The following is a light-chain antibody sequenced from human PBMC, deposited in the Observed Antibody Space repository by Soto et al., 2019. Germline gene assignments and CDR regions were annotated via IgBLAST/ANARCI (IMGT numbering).Light chain of an antibody. CDR3: FSYTSSGTYV. Sequence: XSVLTHPSSVSGSPGRSITISCTGTSSDVGNYKYVSWYQQHPGKAPKLMIYEVSNRPSGVSNRFSGSKSGNTASLTISGLQAEDETDYYCFSYTSSGTYVFGTGTKVTVL. CDR1: SSDVGNYKY. V-gene: IGLV2-14*01. CDR2: EVS. J-gene: IGLJ1*01.